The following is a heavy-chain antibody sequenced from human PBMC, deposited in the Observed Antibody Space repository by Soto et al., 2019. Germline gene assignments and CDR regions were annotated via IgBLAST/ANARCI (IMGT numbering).Heavy chain of an antibody. CDR1: GGSISSSSYY. Sequence: QLQLQESGPGLVKTSETLSLTCTVSGGSISSSSYYWGWIRQPPGKGLEWIGRIYYSGSTYYNPSLKSRVTTSVDTSKNQFSLKLSSVTAADTAVYYGARHQGKWLVLFDYWGQGTLVTVSS. CDR3: ARHQGKWLVLFDY. V-gene: IGHV4-39*01. D-gene: IGHD6-19*01. J-gene: IGHJ4*02. CDR2: IYYSGST.